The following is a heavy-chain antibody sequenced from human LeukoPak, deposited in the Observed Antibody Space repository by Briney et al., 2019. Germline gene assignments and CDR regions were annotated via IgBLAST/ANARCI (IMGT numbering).Heavy chain of an antibody. CDR1: GFTFSRYW. CDR2: MKEDGSEK. CDR3: AKPLQGGDYGDAFDI. Sequence: PGGSLRLSCAASGFTFSRYWMSWVRQAPGKGLEWVANMKEDGSEKYYVDSVKGRFTISRDNAKNSLYLQMNSLRAEDTAVYYCAKPLQGGDYGDAFDIWGQGTMVTVSS. V-gene: IGHV3-7*03. D-gene: IGHD4-17*01. J-gene: IGHJ3*02.